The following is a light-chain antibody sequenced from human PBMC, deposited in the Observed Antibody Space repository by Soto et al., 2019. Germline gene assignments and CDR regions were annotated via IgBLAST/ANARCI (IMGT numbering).Light chain of an antibody. J-gene: IGKJ1*01. CDR3: QQYGSSPWT. CDR2: GAS. V-gene: IGKV3-20*01. Sequence: TQSPGTLSLSPGERATLSCRASQSVSSSYLAWYQQKPGQGPRLLIYGASSRATGIPDRFSGSGSGTDFTLTISRLEPEDFAVYYCQQYGSSPWTFGQGTKVDIK. CDR1: QSVSSSY.